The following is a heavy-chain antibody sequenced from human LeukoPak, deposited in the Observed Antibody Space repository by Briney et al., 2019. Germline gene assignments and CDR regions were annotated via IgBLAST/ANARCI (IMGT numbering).Heavy chain of an antibody. Sequence: SETLSLTCTVSGGSISSYYWSWIRQPPGKGLEWIGYIYYSGSTNYNPSLKSRVTISVGTSKNQFSLKLSSVTAADTAVYYCARDSGSGGWFDPWGQGTLVTVSS. CDR2: IYYSGST. CDR1: GGSISSYY. V-gene: IGHV4-59*01. D-gene: IGHD5-12*01. CDR3: ARDSGSGGWFDP. J-gene: IGHJ5*02.